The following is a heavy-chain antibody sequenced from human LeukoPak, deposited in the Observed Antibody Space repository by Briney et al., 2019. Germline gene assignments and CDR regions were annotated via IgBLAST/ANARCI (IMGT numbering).Heavy chain of an antibody. J-gene: IGHJ2*01. Sequence: GGSLRLSCAASGFTLSSYAMSWVRQAPGKGLEWVSAISGSGGSTYYADSVKGRFTISRDNSKNTLYLQMNSLRAEDTAVYYCAKAYGGNSAWYFDLWGRGTLVTVSS. CDR1: GFTLSSYA. CDR2: ISGSGGST. CDR3: AKAYGGNSAWYFDL. V-gene: IGHV3-23*01. D-gene: IGHD4-23*01.